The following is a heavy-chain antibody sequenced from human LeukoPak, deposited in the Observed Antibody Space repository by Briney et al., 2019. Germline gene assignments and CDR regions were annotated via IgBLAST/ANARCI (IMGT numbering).Heavy chain of an antibody. CDR1: GFTFDNYR. D-gene: IGHD6-19*01. CDR3: ARDVWTGVAVSDY. J-gene: IGHJ4*02. Sequence: GGSLRLSCAASGFTFDNYRMSWVRQAPGEGLEWLANIKEDGSIQYYLDSVRGRFTISRDNAKTSVYLQLNSLRADDTAVYYCARDVWTGVAVSDYWGQGTLVTVSS. V-gene: IGHV3-7*01. CDR2: IKEDGSIQ.